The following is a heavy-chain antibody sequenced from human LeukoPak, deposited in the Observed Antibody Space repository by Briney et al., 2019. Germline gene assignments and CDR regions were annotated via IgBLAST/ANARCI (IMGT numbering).Heavy chain of an antibody. CDR3: ASWYSSGWSLEY. D-gene: IGHD6-19*01. V-gene: IGHV4-34*01. J-gene: IGHJ4*02. Sequence: PPETLSLTCAVYGGSFSGYYWSWIRQPPGKGLEWIGEINHSGSTNYNPSLKSRVTISVDTSKNQFSLKLSSVTAADTAVYYCASWYSSGWSLEYWGQGTLVTVSS. CDR1: GGSFSGYY. CDR2: INHSGST.